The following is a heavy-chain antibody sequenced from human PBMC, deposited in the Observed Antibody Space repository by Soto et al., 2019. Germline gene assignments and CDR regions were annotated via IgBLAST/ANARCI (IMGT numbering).Heavy chain of an antibody. CDR3: ARSPSSSWCGGGAFEV. D-gene: IGHD6-13*01. V-gene: IGHV4-4*02. Sequence: SETLSLTCAVSGGSISSSNWWSWVRQPPGKGLEWIGEIYHSGSTNSSPSVKIRITILDDKSKKQLSLKLNSGTAADTAVYYCARSPSSSWCGGGAFEVWGQGTMVTVPS. CDR1: GGSISSSNW. CDR2: IYHSGST. J-gene: IGHJ3*01.